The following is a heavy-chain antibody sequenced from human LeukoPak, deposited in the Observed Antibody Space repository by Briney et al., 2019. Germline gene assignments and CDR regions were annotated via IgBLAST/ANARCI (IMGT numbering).Heavy chain of an antibody. CDR2: IYYSGST. CDR3: ARGTYDSSGYYSDY. Sequence: SETLSLTCTVSGGSISSYYWSWIRQPPGKGLEWIGYIYYSGSTNYNPSLKSRVTISVDTSKNLFSLKLSSVTAADTAVYYCARGTYDSSGYYSDYWGQGTLVTVSS. D-gene: IGHD3-22*01. CDR1: GGSISSYY. V-gene: IGHV4-59*01. J-gene: IGHJ4*02.